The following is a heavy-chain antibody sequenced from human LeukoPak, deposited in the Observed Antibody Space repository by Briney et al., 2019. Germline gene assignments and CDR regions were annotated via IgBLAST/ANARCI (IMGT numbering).Heavy chain of an antibody. D-gene: IGHD1-26*01. CDR2: INPNSGGT. CDR3: ARVRRTSGSSWFDP. J-gene: IGHJ5*02. V-gene: IGHV1-2*02. CDR1: GYTFTGYY. Sequence: ASVKVSCKASGYTFTGYYMHWVRQAPGQGLEWMGWINPNSGGTNYAQKFQGRVTMTRDTSISTAYMELSRPRSDDTAVYYCARVRRTSGSSWFDPWGQGTLVTVSS.